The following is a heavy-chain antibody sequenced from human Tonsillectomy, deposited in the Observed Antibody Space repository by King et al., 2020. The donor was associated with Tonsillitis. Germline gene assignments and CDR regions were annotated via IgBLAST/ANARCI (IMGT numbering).Heavy chain of an antibody. CDR1: GYTFTSYG. J-gene: IGHJ6*02. CDR3: AREGRNTWLRYYYYGMDV. V-gene: IGHV1-18*04. D-gene: IGHD5-18*01. CDR2: ISAYNGNT. Sequence: QLVQSGAEVKKPGASVKVSCKASGYTFTSYGISWVRQAPGQGLEWMGWISAYNGNTNYEQKLQGRVTMTTDTSTSTAYMELRSLRSDDTAVYYCAREGRNTWLRYYYYGMDVWGQGTTVTVSS.